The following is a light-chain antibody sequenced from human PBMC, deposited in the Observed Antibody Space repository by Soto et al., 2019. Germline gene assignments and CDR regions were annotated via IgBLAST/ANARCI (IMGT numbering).Light chain of an antibody. J-gene: IGLJ2*01. CDR3: SSYRSGSTLVV. Sequence: QSALTQPASVSGSPGQSITISCTGTSSDAGGYNYVSWYQQHPGKAPKLMIYEVINRPSGVSNRFSGSKSGNTASLTISGLQAEDEADYFCSSYRSGSTLVVFGGGTKLTVL. CDR2: EVI. CDR1: SSDAGGYNY. V-gene: IGLV2-14*01.